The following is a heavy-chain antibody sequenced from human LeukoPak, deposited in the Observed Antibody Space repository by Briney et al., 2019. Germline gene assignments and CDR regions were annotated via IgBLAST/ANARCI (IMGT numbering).Heavy chain of an antibody. CDR3: AKDRKIGLLWFGESSGSWFDP. CDR2: ISGSGGST. V-gene: IGHV3-23*01. J-gene: IGHJ5*02. D-gene: IGHD3-10*01. CDR1: GFTFSNYA. Sequence: GGSLRLSCAASGFTFSNYAMSWVRQAPGKGLEWVSAISGSGGSTYYADSVKGRFTISRDNSKNTLYLQMNSLRAEDTAVYYCAKDRKIGLLWFGESSGSWFDPWGQGTLVTVSS.